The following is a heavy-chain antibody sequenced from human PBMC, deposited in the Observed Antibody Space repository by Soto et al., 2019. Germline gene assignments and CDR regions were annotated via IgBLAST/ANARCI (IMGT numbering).Heavy chain of an antibody. V-gene: IGHV1-18*01. D-gene: IGHD3-3*01. CDR3: ARDPHEFWTSYWFDP. Sequence: GASVKVSCKTSGYTFNTYGINWVQQAPGQGLELMGWISAYDGKTTYAEKFQGRVTLTTDTSTSTAYMELRSLRSDDTAIYYCARDPHEFWTSYWFDPWGQGTLVTVSS. J-gene: IGHJ5*02. CDR2: ISAYDGKT. CDR1: GYTFNTYG.